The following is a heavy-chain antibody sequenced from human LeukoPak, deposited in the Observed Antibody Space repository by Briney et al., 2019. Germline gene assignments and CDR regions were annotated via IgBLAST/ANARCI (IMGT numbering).Heavy chain of an antibody. CDR1: GSRFTSYW. D-gene: IGHD3-10*01. Sequence: GASLKISFKGSGSRFTSYWIGWVRPMPGKGLEWMGIIYPGDSDTRYSPSFQGQVTISADKSISTAYLQWSSLKASDTAMYYCARPYYGSGSSLGWFDPWGQGTLVTVSS. CDR3: ARPYYGSGSSLGWFDP. J-gene: IGHJ5*02. CDR2: IYPGDSDT. V-gene: IGHV5-51*01.